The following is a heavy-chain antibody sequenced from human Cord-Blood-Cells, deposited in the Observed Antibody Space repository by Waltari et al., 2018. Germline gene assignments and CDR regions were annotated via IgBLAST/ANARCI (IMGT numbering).Heavy chain of an antibody. Sequence: EVQLVPSGAEVKKPGESLKISCQGSGSSFPRSWIGWVRQRPGKGLEWMGIIYPGDSDTRYSPSFQGQVTISADKSISTAYLQWSSLKASDTAMYYCARHHNPNWGFDYWGQGTLVTVSS. D-gene: IGHD7-27*01. CDR1: GSSFPRSW. V-gene: IGHV5-51*01. J-gene: IGHJ4*02. CDR3: ARHHNPNWGFDY. CDR2: IYPGDSDT.